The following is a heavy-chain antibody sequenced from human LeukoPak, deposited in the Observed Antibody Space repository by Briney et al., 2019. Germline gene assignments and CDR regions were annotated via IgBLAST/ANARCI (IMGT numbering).Heavy chain of an antibody. J-gene: IGHJ4*02. CDR3: ARQARNYCSGGSCKNGDFDY. V-gene: IGHV4-59*08. CDR2: VYYSGST. CDR1: GGSVSGYY. Sequence: SETLSLTCVVSGGSVSGYYWGWIRQPPGRGLEWIGYVYYSGSTNYNPSFKSRVTISVDTSKNQFSLKLSSVTAADTAVYYCARQARNYCSGGSCKNGDFDYWGQGTLVTVSS. D-gene: IGHD2-15*01.